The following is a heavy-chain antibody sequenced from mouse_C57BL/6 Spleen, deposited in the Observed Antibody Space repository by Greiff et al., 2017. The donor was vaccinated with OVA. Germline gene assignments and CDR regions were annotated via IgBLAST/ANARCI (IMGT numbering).Heavy chain of an antibody. CDR2: ISYDGSN. CDR3: ARDRDGSDFDY. J-gene: IGHJ2*01. D-gene: IGHD2-3*01. V-gene: IGHV3-6*01. CDR1: GYSITSGYY. Sequence: EVKLQESGPGLVKPSQSLSLTCSVTGYSITSGYYWNWIRQFPGNKLEWMGYISYDGSNNYNPSLKNRISITRDTSKNQFFLKLNSVTTEDTATYYCARDRDGSDFDYWGQGTTLTVSS.